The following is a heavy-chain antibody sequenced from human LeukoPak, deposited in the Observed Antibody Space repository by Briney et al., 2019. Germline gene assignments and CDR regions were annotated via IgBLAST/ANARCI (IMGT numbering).Heavy chain of an antibody. J-gene: IGHJ6*03. CDR1: GFTFSSYW. CDR3: ARKAGGSYYMDV. Sequence: GSLRLSCAASGFTFSSYWMHWVRQAPGKGLVWVSRINSDGSSTSYADSVKGRFTISRDNAKNTLYLQMNSLRAEDTAVYYCARKAGGSYYMDVWGKGTTVTVSS. D-gene: IGHD1-26*01. CDR2: INSDGSST. V-gene: IGHV3-74*01.